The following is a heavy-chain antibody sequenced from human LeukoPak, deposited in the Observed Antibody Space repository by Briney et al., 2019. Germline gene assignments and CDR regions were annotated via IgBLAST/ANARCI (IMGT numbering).Heavy chain of an antibody. D-gene: IGHD3-9*01. CDR3: ARVGLRYFASREYNWFDP. CDR2: IESKTDGGTT. V-gene: IGHV3-15*04. J-gene: IGHJ5*02. Sequence: GGSLRLSCAASGFSFSDAWMSWVRQIPGKGLEWVGRIESKTDGGTTDYAAPVKGRFTISRDDSTNTLYLQMNSLKSEDTAVYYCARVGLRYFASREYNWFDPWGQGTLVTVSS. CDR1: GFSFSDAW.